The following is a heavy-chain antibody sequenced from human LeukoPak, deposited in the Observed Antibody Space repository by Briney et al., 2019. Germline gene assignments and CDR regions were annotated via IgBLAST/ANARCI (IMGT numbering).Heavy chain of an antibody. J-gene: IGHJ4*02. V-gene: IGHV3-30-3*01. Sequence: PGGSLRLSCAASGFTFSSYAMHWVRQAPGKGLEWVAVISYDGSNKYYADSVKGRLTISRDNSKNTVYLQMNSLRAEDTTVYYCATDGHYWGQGTLVTVSS. D-gene: IGHD3/OR15-3a*01. CDR3: ATDGHY. CDR2: ISYDGSNK. CDR1: GFTFSSYA.